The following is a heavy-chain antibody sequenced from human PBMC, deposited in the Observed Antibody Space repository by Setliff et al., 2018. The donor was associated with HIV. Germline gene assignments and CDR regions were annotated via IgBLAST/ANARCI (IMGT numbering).Heavy chain of an antibody. V-gene: IGHV4-59*03. Sequence: PSETLSLTCTVSGGSISSYYWSWIRQPPGKRLEWIGSIYHDDNTYYNPSLKSRVTISRDPSTKQFSLKMTSMTAADTAVYYCAAFFVTPLMTQDFWGQGTLVTVSS. CDR2: IYHDDNT. CDR3: AAFFVTPLMTQDF. D-gene: IGHD4-17*01. J-gene: IGHJ4*02. CDR1: GGSISSYY.